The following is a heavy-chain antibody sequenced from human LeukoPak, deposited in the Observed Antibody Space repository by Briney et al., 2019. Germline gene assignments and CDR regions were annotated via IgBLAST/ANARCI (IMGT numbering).Heavy chain of an antibody. D-gene: IGHD5-24*01. CDR1: GFTFSSYW. V-gene: IGHV3-7*01. CDR2: IKQDGSEK. CDR3: ARVEDTDGYNPLHFDY. J-gene: IGHJ4*02. Sequence: QPGGSLRLSCAASGFTFSSYWMSWVRQAPGKGLEWVANIKQDGSEKYYVDSVKGRFTISRDNAKNSLYLQMNSLRAEDTAVYYCARVEDTDGYNPLHFDYWGQGTLVTVSS.